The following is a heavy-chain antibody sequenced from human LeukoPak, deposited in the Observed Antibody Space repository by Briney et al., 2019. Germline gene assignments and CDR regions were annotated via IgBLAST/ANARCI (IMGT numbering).Heavy chain of an antibody. D-gene: IGHD6-13*01. Sequence: PGGSLRLSCAASGFTFSDYDMHWVRQATGKGLEWVSAIGTAGDTYYTGSVKGRFTISRENAKNSLYLQMNSLRAGETAVYYCAXVXKEXVGGVYYFDYWGQGTLVTVSS. J-gene: IGHJ4*02. CDR2: IGTAGDT. CDR3: AXVXKEXVGGVYYFDY. CDR1: GFTFSDYD. V-gene: IGHV3-13*01.